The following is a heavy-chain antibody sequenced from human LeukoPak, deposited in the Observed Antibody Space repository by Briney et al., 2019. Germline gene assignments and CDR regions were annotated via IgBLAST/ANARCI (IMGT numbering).Heavy chain of an antibody. CDR1: GFTFSSYG. Sequence: GGSLRLSCEASGFTFSSYGMHWVRQAPGKGLEWVAVISYDGSNKYYADSVKGRFTISRDNSKNTLYLQMNSLRAEDTAVYYCAKDRDIVVVTSDAFDIWGQGTMVTVSS. V-gene: IGHV3-30*18. J-gene: IGHJ3*02. CDR2: ISYDGSNK. D-gene: IGHD2-15*01. CDR3: AKDRDIVVVTSDAFDI.